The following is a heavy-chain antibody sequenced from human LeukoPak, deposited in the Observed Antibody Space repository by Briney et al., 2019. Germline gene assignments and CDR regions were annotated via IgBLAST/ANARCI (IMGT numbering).Heavy chain of an antibody. Sequence: SETLSLTCTVSGGSISSYYWSWIRQPPGKGLEWIGYIYYSGSTNYNPSLNSRVTISVDTSKNQFSLKLSSVTAADTAVYYCARVDPDSSSTLEVFDYWGQGTLVTVSS. J-gene: IGHJ4*02. CDR3: ARVDPDSSSTLEVFDY. D-gene: IGHD6-6*01. CDR2: IYYSGST. V-gene: IGHV4-59*01. CDR1: GGSISSYY.